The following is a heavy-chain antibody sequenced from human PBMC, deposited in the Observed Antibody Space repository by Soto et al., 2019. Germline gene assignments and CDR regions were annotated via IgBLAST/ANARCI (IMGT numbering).Heavy chain of an antibody. D-gene: IGHD3-16*01. CDR2: TSYDGSGK. V-gene: IGHV3-30*05. CDR3: GALGTTGGLDV. Sequence: QVQLVESGGGVVQPGTSLRVSCVGSGFTFRSYVIHWVRQAPGKGLEWVALTSYDGSGKYYGDSVRGRFTISRDNFRNTGGLEKGRLRPGGPASYYWGALGTTGGLDVWGQGTLVSVSS. J-gene: IGHJ1*01. CDR1: GFTFRSYV.